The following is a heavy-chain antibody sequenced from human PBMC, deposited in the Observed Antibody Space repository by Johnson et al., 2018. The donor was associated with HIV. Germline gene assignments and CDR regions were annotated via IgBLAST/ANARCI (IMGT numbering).Heavy chain of an antibody. V-gene: IGHV3-30*14. CDR2: ISYDGSNK. Sequence: QVQLVESGGGVVQPGRSLRLSCAASGFTFSSYAMHWVRQAPGKGLEWVAVISYDGSNKYYADSVKGRFTISRDNSKNTLYLQMNSLRAEDTAVYYCARDSYYISGQQHDAFDIWGQGTMVTVSS. J-gene: IGHJ3*02. D-gene: IGHD3-22*01. CDR1: GFTFSSYA. CDR3: ARDSYYISGQQHDAFDI.